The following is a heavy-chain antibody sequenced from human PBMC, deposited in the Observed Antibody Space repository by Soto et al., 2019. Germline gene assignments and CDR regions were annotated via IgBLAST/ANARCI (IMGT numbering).Heavy chain of an antibody. CDR1: GFTFSSYA. V-gene: IGHV3-23*01. CDR2: ISGSGGST. Sequence: LRLSCAASGFTFSSYAMSWVRQAPGQGLEWVSAISGSGGSTYYADSVKGRFTISRDNSKNTLYLQMNSLRAEDTAVYYCARDSSGIDYWGQGTLVTVSS. J-gene: IGHJ4*02. D-gene: IGHD6-19*01. CDR3: ARDSSGIDY.